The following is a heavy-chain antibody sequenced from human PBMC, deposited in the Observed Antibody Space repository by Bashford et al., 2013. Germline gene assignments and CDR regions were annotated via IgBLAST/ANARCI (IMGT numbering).Heavy chain of an antibody. Sequence: GSLRLSCAASGFTVNSTYMSWVRQAPGKGLEWVSVIYTGGNIKIRGLREGADSPSSRDNSKNTLDLQLNSLRVEDTAVYYCAKGYSYASLGYWGQGTVVTVSS. CDR3: AKGYSYASLGY. V-gene: IGHV3-66*01. CDR1: GFTVNSTY. D-gene: IGHD5-18*01. CDR2: IYTGGNI. J-gene: IGHJ4*02.